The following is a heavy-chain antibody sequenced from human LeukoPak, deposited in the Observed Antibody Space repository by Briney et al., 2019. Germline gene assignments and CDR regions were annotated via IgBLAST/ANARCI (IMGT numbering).Heavy chain of an antibody. V-gene: IGHV3-21*01. CDR2: ISSSSYI. J-gene: IGHJ4*02. CDR1: GFTFSSYS. CDR3: ARSRDGYNFGGY. D-gene: IGHD5-24*01. Sequence: GGSLRLSCAASGFTFSSYSMNWVRQAPGKGLEWVSSISSSSYIYYADSVKGRFTISRDNAKNSLYLQMNSLRAEDTAVYYCARSRDGYNFGGYWGQGTLVTVSS.